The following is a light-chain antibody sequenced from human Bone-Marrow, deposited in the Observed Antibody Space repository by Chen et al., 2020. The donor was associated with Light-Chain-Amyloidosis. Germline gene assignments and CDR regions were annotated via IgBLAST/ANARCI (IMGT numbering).Light chain of an antibody. Sequence: SYVPTQPSPVSVPPGQTATIPCGGNNIGSRSVHWYQQTPGQAPLLVVYDDNDRPSGIPERLSGSYSGNTATLTISRVEAGDEADYYCQVWDRGSDRPVFGGGTKLTVL. CDR3: QVWDRGSDRPV. V-gene: IGLV3-21*02. CDR1: NIGSRS. J-gene: IGLJ3*02. CDR2: DDN.